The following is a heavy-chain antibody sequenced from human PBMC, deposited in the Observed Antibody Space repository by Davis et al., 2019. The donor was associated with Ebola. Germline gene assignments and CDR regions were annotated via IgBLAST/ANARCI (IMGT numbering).Heavy chain of an antibody. D-gene: IGHD1-26*01. Sequence: GESLKTPCPASGFPFSSYSMNWVRQAPGKGLEWVSVIYSGGSTYYADSAKGRFTISRDNSKNTLYLQMNSLRAEDTAVYYCAKDRHGMGATYRIFDYWGQGTLVTVSS. V-gene: IGHV3-NL1*01. J-gene: IGHJ4*02. CDR1: GFPFSSYS. CDR3: AKDRHGMGATYRIFDY. CDR2: IYSGGST.